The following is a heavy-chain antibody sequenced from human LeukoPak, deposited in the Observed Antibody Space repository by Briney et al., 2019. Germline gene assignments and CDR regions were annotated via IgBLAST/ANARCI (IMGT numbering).Heavy chain of an antibody. V-gene: IGHV3-9*01. Sequence: QTGGSLRLSCAASGFTFDDYAMHWVRQAPGEGLEWVSGISWNSGSIGYADSVKGRFTISRDNAKNSLYLQMNSLRAEDTALYYCAKGQYSSSWSPFDYWGQGTLVTVSS. J-gene: IGHJ4*02. CDR1: GFTFDDYA. CDR2: ISWNSGSI. D-gene: IGHD6-13*01. CDR3: AKGQYSSSWSPFDY.